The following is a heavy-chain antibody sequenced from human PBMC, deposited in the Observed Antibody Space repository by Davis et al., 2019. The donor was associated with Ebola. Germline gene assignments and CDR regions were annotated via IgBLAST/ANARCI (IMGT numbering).Heavy chain of an antibody. CDR3: AAAVNYYYGMDV. V-gene: IGHV4-59*06. J-gene: IGHJ6*02. CDR1: GGSISSYY. Sequence: MPSETLSLTFPVSGGSISSYYWSWIRQHPGKGLEWIGYIYYSGSTYYNPSLKSRVTISVDTSKNQFSLKLSSVTAADTAVYYCAAAVNYYYGMDVWGQGTTVTVSS. CDR2: IYYSGST. D-gene: IGHD2-15*01.